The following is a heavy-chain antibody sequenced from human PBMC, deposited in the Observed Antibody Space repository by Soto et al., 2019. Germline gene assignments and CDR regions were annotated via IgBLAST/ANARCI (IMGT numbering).Heavy chain of an antibody. CDR2: IYYSGST. V-gene: IGHV4-31*03. CDR3: ATRRHVVLDAFDI. CDR1: VGSISSGGYY. D-gene: IGHD2-2*01. J-gene: IGHJ3*02. Sequence: QVQLQESGPGLVKPSQTLSLTCTVSVGSISSGGYYWSWIRQHPGKGLEWIGYIYYSGSTYYNPSLKRRVTISVDTSKNQLSLKLSSVTAADTAVYYCATRRHVVLDAFDIWGQGTMVTVSS.